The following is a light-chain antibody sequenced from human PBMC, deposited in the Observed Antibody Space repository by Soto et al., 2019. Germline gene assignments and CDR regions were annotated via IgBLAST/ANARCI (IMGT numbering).Light chain of an antibody. CDR1: SSDVGVNNY. J-gene: IGLJ1*01. V-gene: IGLV2-14*01. Sequence: SALAQPASVSGSPGQSITISCTGTSSDVGVNNYVSWYQRHPGKAPKLMIYEVSNRPSGVSNRFSGSKSGNTASLTISGLQTEDEADYYCCSYTSSNTFVFGTGTKVTVL. CDR3: CSYTSSNTFV. CDR2: EVS.